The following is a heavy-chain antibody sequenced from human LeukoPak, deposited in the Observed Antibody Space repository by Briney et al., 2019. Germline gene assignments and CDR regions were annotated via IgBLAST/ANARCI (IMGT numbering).Heavy chain of an antibody. D-gene: IGHD2-21*02. V-gene: IGHV4-34*01. J-gene: IGHJ4*02. Sequence: SETLSLTCAVYGGSFSGYYWSWIRQPPGKGLEWIGEINHSGSTNYNPSLKSRVTISVDTSKNQFSLKLSSVTAADTAVYYCARRTYCGGDCYSLHYFDYWGQGTLVTVSS. CDR1: GGSFSGYY. CDR3: ARRTYCGGDCYSLHYFDY. CDR2: INHSGST.